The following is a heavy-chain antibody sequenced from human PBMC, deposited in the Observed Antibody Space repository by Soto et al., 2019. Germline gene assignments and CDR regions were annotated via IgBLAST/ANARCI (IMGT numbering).Heavy chain of an antibody. CDR2: LYFSGIT. V-gene: IGHV4-59*01. J-gene: IGHJ5*02. CDR3: ARAYSGYSNWFDP. D-gene: IGHD3-22*01. CDR1: GGSISSYY. Sequence: SETLSLTCTVSGGSISSYYWSWIRQPPGKGLEWIGYLYFSGITKYNPSLKSRVTISVDTSKNQFSLKLSSVTAADTAVYYCARAYSGYSNWFDPWGQGTLVTVSS.